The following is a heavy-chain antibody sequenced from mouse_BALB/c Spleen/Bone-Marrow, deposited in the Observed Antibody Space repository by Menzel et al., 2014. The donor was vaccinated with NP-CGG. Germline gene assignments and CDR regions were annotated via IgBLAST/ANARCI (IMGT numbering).Heavy chain of an antibody. J-gene: IGHJ2*02. CDR1: GYTFTDYW. CDR2: IDTSDSYT. CDR3: AIEVYVYQYFDN. V-gene: IGHV1-69*01. Sequence: QVQLQQSGAELVMPGASVKMPCKASGYTFTDYWMHWVKQRPGQGLEWIGAIDTSDSYTSYNQKFNGKATLTVDESSITAYMQHSSITSDDSAVYYCAIEVYVYQYFDNRGQGTSRTVPS. D-gene: IGHD2-10*02.